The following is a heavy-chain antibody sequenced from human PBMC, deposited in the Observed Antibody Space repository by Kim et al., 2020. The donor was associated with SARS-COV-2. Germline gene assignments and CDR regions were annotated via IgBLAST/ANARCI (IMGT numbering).Heavy chain of an antibody. J-gene: IGHJ5*02. D-gene: IGHD6-13*01. CDR3: ARGPPIAAGPDWFDP. V-gene: IGHV4-34*01. Sequence: PAPKSRVTISVDTSKNQFSLKLSVVTAADTAVYYCARGPPIAAGPDWFDPWGQGTLVTVSS.